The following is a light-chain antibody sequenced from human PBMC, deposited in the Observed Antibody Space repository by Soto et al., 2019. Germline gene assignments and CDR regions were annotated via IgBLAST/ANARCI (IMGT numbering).Light chain of an antibody. Sequence: DIKMTQSPSSLSASVGDRVTITCQASQDINNYLNWYQQKPGQAPKLLIYDASGLEVGVPSRFSGSGSGTHFPLTISGLQPEDIATYYCQQFGDMTFIFGQGTRLEIK. CDR1: QDINNY. V-gene: IGKV1-33*01. CDR3: QQFGDMTFI. CDR2: DAS. J-gene: IGKJ5*01.